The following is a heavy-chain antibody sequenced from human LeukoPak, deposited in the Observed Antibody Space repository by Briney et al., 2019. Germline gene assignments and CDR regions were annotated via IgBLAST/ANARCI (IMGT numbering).Heavy chain of an antibody. J-gene: IGHJ4*02. CDR2: INHSGST. Sequence: SVTLSLTCAVYGWTFSGYYWSWIRQAPGKGLEWIGVINHSGSTNYNPSPKSRVTISVDTSKNQFSLKLSSVTAADTAVYYCARGVPIRNTLDYWGQGTLVTVSS. D-gene: IGHD2-2*02. V-gene: IGHV4-34*01. CDR1: GWTFSGYY. CDR3: ARGVPIRNTLDY.